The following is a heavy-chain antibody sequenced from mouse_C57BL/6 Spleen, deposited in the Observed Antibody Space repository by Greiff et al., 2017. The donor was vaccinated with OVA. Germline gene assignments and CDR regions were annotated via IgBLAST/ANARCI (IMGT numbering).Heavy chain of an antibody. CDR2: IDPETGGT. V-gene: IGHV1-15*01. CDR1: GYTFTDYE. CDR3: TRGGTKAYYYAMDY. J-gene: IGHJ4*01. Sequence: QVQLKQSGAELVRPGASVTLSCKASGYTFTDYEMHWVKQTPVHGLEWIGAIDPETGGTAYNQKFKGKAILTADKSSSTAYMELRSLTSEDSAVHYCTRGGTKAYYYAMDYWGQGTSVTVSS. D-gene: IGHD3-3*01.